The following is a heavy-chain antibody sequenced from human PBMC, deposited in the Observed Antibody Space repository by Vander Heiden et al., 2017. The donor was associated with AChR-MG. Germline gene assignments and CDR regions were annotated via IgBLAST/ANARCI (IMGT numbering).Heavy chain of an antibody. CDR1: GYTFTSYD. D-gene: IGHD3-10*01. CDR2: MNPNSGNT. Sequence: QVQLVQSGAAVKKPGASVKVSCKVSGYTFTSYDINWVRQATGQGLEWMGCMNPNSGNTGYAQKFQGRVTMTRNTSISTAYMELSSLRSEDTAVYYCATTSGSYYRGKNWFDPWGQGTLVTVSS. J-gene: IGHJ5*02. CDR3: ATTSGSYYRGKNWFDP. V-gene: IGHV1-8*01.